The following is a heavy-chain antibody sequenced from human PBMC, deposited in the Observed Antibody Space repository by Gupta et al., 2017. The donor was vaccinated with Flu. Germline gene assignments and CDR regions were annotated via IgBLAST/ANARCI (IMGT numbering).Heavy chain of an antibody. J-gene: IGHJ4*02. Sequence: SGFTFSGYARSWVGQYPGKGREWVSSVKAGSGTTFDADSVKGRFTISRDNSKDTMFLQMDSLRAEDTAIYYCTKGTTQFDSCGQGTRVIVSS. V-gene: IGHV3-23*01. CDR3: TKGTTQFDS. CDR2: VKAGSGTT. D-gene: IGHD1-1*01. CDR1: GFTFSGYA.